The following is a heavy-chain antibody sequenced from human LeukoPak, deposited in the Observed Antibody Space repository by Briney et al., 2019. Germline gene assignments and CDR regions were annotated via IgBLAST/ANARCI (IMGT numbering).Heavy chain of an antibody. V-gene: IGHV3-30*03. CDR1: GFTFSDYY. CDR3: ARVYLERLTAGYFDH. CDR2: ISDDGRHN. J-gene: IGHJ4*02. Sequence: GGSLRLSCAASGFTFSDYYMSWIRQAPGKGLEWVAVISDDGRHNYYADSVKGRFTISRDDSKSTLYLQTNSLRDDDSAAYFCARVYLERLTAGYFDHWGQGTQATVS. D-gene: IGHD2-8*01.